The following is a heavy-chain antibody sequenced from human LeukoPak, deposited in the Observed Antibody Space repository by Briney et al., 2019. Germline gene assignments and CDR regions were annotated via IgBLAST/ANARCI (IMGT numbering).Heavy chain of an antibody. CDR2: ISGSGDSK. D-gene: IGHD6-6*01. Sequence: GGSLRLSCAASEFTFRSYAMSWVRQAPGKGLEWVSTISGSGDSKYYEDSVRGRFTISRDNSKNTLYLQTNSLRAEDTAVYYCAKALSRPQYYYYYGMDVWGQGTTVTVSS. CDR3: AKALSRPQYYYYYGMDV. J-gene: IGHJ6*02. V-gene: IGHV3-23*01. CDR1: EFTFRSYA.